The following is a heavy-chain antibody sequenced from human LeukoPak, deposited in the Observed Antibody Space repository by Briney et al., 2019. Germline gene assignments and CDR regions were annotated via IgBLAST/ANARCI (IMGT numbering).Heavy chain of an antibody. J-gene: IGHJ4*02. V-gene: IGHV4-31*03. CDR1: GGSISSGGYY. D-gene: IGHD4-17*01. Sequence: SQTLSLTCTVSGGSISSGGYYWSWIRQHPGKGLEWIGYIYYSGSTYYNPSLKSRVTISVDTSKNQFSLKLSSVTAADTAVYYCARLRMTTVNRPFDYWGQGTLVTVSS. CDR2: IYYSGST. CDR3: ARLRMTTVNRPFDY.